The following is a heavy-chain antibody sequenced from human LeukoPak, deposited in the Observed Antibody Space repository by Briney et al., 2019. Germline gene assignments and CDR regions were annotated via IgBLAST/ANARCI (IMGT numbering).Heavy chain of an antibody. Sequence: GGSLRLSCAASGFTFSSYSMTWVRQAPGKGLEWLSSFTSRSRSIYYADSVKGRFTISRDNAKNSLYLQMNSLRAEDTAVYYCARVRMTDIVVVPAAIPPYFDYWGQGTLVTVSS. J-gene: IGHJ4*02. V-gene: IGHV3-21*01. D-gene: IGHD2-2*01. CDR3: ARVRMTDIVVVPAAIPPYFDY. CDR2: FTSRSRSI. CDR1: GFTFSSYS.